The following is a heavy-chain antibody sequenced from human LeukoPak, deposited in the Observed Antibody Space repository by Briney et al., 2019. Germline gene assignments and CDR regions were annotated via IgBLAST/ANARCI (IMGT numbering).Heavy chain of an antibody. V-gene: IGHV3-30*19. Sequence: GGSLRLSCAASGFTFSNYAMHWVRQAPGKGLEWVAVISYDGSNKYYADSVKGRFTISRDNSKNTLYLQMNSLRAEDTAVYYCASFFYWGQGTLVTVSS. CDR2: ISYDGSNK. D-gene: IGHD2/OR15-2a*01. CDR1: GFTFSNYA. CDR3: ASFFY. J-gene: IGHJ4*02.